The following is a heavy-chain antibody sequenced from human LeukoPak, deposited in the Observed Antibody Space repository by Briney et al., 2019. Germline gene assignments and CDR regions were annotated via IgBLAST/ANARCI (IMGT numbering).Heavy chain of an antibody. CDR1: GGSISSYY. V-gene: IGHV4-59*01. D-gene: IGHD2/OR15-2a*01. CDR2: IYYSGST. J-gene: IGHJ3*02. CDR3: ARDNISSADAFDI. Sequence: SETLSLTCTVSGGSISSYYWSWIRQPPGKGLEWIGYIYYSGSTNYNPSLKSRVTISVDTSKNQFSLKLSSVTAADTAVYYCARDNISSADAFDIWGQGTMVTVSS.